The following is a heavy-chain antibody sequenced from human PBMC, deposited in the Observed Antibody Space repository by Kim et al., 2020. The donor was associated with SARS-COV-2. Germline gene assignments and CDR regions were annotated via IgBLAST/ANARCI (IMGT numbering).Heavy chain of an antibody. J-gene: IGHJ4*02. Sequence: AQELTGRVTMTTDKSTSTAYMELRSLRSDDTAVYYCARDEPVGATTRFDYWGQGTLVTVSS. V-gene: IGHV1-18*01. CDR3: ARDEPVGATTRFDY. D-gene: IGHD1-26*01.